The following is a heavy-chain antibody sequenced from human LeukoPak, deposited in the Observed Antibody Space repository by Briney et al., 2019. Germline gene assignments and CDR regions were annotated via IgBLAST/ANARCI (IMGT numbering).Heavy chain of an antibody. CDR3: TREECSSTSCTSYFDY. Sequence: GGSLRLSCAASGFTFSSYAMQWVRQAPGKGLEWVAVISYDGSNKYYADSVKGRFTLPRDNSKNTLYLQMNSLRADDTAVYYCTREECSSTSCTSYFDYWGQGTLVSVPS. J-gene: IGHJ4*02. D-gene: IGHD2-2*01. CDR2: ISYDGSNK. CDR1: GFTFSSYA. V-gene: IGHV3-30*04.